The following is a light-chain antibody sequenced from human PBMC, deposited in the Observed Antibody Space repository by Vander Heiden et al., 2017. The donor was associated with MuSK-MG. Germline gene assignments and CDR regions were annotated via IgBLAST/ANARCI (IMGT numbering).Light chain of an antibody. CDR3: QQYNAYSWT. V-gene: IGKV1-5*03. CDR2: RVS. J-gene: IGKJ1*01. CDR1: QNINNW. Sequence: DIQMTQSPSTLSASVGDRVTITCRASQNINNWLAWYQQKPGKAPKLLIYRVSSLEGGVPSRFSGSGYGTEFTLTISSLQPDDFATYYCQQYNAYSWTFGQGTKVEIK.